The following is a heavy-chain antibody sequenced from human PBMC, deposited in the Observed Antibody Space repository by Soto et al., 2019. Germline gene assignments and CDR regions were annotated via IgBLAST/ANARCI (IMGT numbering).Heavy chain of an antibody. V-gene: IGHV4-34*01. CDR1: GGSFSCYY. D-gene: IGHD1-7*01. Sequence: SETLSLTCAVYGGSFSCYYWIWIRQPPGKGLEWIGEINHSGSTNYNPSLKSRVTISVDTSKNQFSLKLSSVTAADTAVYYCARDRWNWNFQGYYYYGMDVWGQGTTVTVSS. CDR2: INHSGST. J-gene: IGHJ6*02. CDR3: ARDRWNWNFQGYYYYGMDV.